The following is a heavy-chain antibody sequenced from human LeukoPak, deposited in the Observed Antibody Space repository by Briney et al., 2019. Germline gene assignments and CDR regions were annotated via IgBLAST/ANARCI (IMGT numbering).Heavy chain of an antibody. CDR3: ARFTMVRGDDAFDI. Sequence: PERSLRLSCAASGFTFSTYGMHWVRQGPGKGLEWVSVIYSGGSTYYADSVKGRFTISRDNSKNTLYLQTNSLRAEDTAVYYCARFTMVRGDDAFDIWGQGTMVTVSS. CDR2: IYSGGST. D-gene: IGHD3-10*01. J-gene: IGHJ3*02. CDR1: GFTFSTYG. V-gene: IGHV3-NL1*01.